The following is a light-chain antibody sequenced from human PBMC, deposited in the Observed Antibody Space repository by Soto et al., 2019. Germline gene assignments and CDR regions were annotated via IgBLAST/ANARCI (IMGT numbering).Light chain of an antibody. Sequence: QSVLTQPPSVSGAPGQRVTISCTGSSSNIGAGSDVYWYQQLPGTAPKLLIYGNVNRPSGVPDRFSGSKSGTSASLAITGLQAEDEADYYCQSYDNSLSGYVFGTGTKLTVL. V-gene: IGLV1-40*01. CDR1: SSNIGAGSD. CDR2: GNV. J-gene: IGLJ1*01. CDR3: QSYDNSLSGYV.